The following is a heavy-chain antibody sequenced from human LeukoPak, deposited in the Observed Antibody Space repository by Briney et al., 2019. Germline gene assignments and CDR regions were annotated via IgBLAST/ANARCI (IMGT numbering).Heavy chain of an antibody. CDR3: ARDRGECTNGVCYYHDFGY. CDR1: GFTFSSYW. CDR2: IKQDGSEK. V-gene: IGHV3-7*01. J-gene: IGHJ4*02. Sequence: PGGSLRLSCAASGFTFSSYWMTWVRQAPGKGLEWVANIKQDGSEKYYVDSVKGRFTISGDNAKNSLSLHMNSLRAEDTAVYYCARDRGECTNGVCYYHDFGYWGQGTLVTVSS. D-gene: IGHD2-8*01.